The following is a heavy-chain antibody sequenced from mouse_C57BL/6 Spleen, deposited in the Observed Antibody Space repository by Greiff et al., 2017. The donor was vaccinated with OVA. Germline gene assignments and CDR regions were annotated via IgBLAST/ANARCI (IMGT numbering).Heavy chain of an antibody. CDR2: IYPSDSET. Sequence: QVQLQQPGAELVRPGSSVKLSCKASGYTFTSYWMDWVKQRPGQGLEWIGNIYPSDSETHYNQKFKDKATLTVDKSSSTAYMQLSSLTSEDAAVYYCARRNSYYGSSYALDYWGQGTTLTVAS. CDR3: ARRNSYYGSSYALDY. V-gene: IGHV1-61*01. D-gene: IGHD1-1*01. CDR1: GYTFTSYW. J-gene: IGHJ2*01.